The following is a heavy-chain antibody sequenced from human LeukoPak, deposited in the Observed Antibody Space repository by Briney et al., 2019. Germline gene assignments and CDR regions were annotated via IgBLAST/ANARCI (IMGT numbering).Heavy chain of an antibody. D-gene: IGHD6-13*01. CDR2: IYYSGST. CDR3: ARGTAPDTH. Sequence: SETLSLTCTVSGGSINNFFWNWVRQPPGNGLEWVGYIYYSGSTNYNPSLKSRVTMSVDTSKNQFSLKLRSVTAADTAVYYCARGTAPDTHWGQGALVTVSS. V-gene: IGHV4-59*08. J-gene: IGHJ4*02. CDR1: GGSINNFF.